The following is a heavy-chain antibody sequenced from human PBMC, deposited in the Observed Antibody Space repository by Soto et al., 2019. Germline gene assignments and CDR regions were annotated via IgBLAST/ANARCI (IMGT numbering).Heavy chain of an antibody. CDR1: GGSFSGYY. V-gene: IGHV4-34*01. Sequence: PETLSLTCAVYGGSFSGYYWSWIRQPPGKGLEWIGEINHSGSTNYNPSLKSRVTISVDTSKNQFSLKLSSVTAADTAVYYCARDKKVYHYDKVGFDPWGQVTLGNVSS. CDR3: ARDKKVYHYDKVGFDP. CDR2: INHSGST. J-gene: IGHJ5*02. D-gene: IGHD3-22*01.